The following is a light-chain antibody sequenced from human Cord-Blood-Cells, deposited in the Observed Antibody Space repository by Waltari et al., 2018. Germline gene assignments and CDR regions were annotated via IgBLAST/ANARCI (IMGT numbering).Light chain of an antibody. CDR1: SSDVGSYNL. V-gene: IGLV2-23*02. J-gene: IGLJ1*01. Sequence: QSALTQPASVSGSPGQSITISCTGTSSDVGSYNLVSWYQQNPGKAPKLMIYEVSKRPSGVSNRFSGSKSGNTASLTISGLQAEDEADYYCCSYAGSSLYVFGTGTKVTVL. CDR2: EVS. CDR3: CSYAGSSLYV.